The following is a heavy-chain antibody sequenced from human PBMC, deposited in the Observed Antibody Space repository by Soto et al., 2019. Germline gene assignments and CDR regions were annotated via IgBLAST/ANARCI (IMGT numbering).Heavy chain of an antibody. V-gene: IGHV4-30-2*01. J-gene: IGHJ4*02. Sequence: QLQLHESGSALVKPSQTLSLTCTVTGASITYGGYSWSWIRQTPGKGLEWLGYINHLETTFYNPSFESGITLSIYRTMNHLSLNIHSVTAAYRAVDYCARGGGYDSFDYCGQGILVNVSS. CDR3: ARGGGYDSFDY. CDR1: GASITYGGYS. CDR2: INHLETT. D-gene: IGHD5-12*01.